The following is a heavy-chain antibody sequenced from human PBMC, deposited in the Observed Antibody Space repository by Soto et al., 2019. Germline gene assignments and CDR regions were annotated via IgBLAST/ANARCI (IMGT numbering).Heavy chain of an antibody. V-gene: IGHV1-69*01. CDR2: IIPIFGTA. CDR1: GGTFSSYA. D-gene: IGHD4-17*01. Sequence: QVQLVQSGAEVKKPGSSVKVSCKASGGTFSSYAISWVRQAPGQGLEWMGGIIPIFGTANYAQKFQGRVTITADESTSTAYMELSSLRSEDTAVYYCARGRVPTVTTGNGMDVWGQGPKVTVSS. J-gene: IGHJ6*02. CDR3: ARGRVPTVTTGNGMDV.